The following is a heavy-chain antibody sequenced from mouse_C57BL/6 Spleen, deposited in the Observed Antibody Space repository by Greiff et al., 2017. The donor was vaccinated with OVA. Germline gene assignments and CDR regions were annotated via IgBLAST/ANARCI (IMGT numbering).Heavy chain of an antibody. Sequence: QVQLQQPGAELVKPGASVKLSCKASGYTFTSYWITWVKQRPGQGLEWIGDIYPGSGSTNYNEKFKSKSTLTVDTSSSTAYMQLSSLTSEDAAVYYGARRGLYYGSSCPFDVWGTGTTVTVSS. D-gene: IGHD1-1*01. CDR1: GYTFTSYW. V-gene: IGHV1-55*01. CDR2: IYPGSGST. J-gene: IGHJ1*03. CDR3: ARRGLYYGSSCPFDV.